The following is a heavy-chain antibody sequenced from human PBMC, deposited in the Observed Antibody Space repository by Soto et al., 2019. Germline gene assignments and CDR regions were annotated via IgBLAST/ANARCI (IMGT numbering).Heavy chain of an antibody. D-gene: IGHD3-10*01. CDR3: VRGGVFYYGSGYDFDY. CDR1: GYTFTGYY. V-gene: IGHV1-2*04. Sequence: GASVKVSCKASGYTFTGYYMHWVRQAPGQGLEWMGWINPNSGGTNYAQKFQGWVTMTRDTSISTAYMELSRLRSDDTAVYYCVRGGVFYYGSGYDFDYWGQGTLVTVSS. J-gene: IGHJ4*02. CDR2: INPNSGGT.